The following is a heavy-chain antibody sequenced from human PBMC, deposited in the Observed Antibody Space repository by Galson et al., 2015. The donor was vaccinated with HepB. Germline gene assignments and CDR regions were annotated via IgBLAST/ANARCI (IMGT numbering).Heavy chain of an antibody. CDR3: ARDGLTFGGVIVTFDY. J-gene: IGHJ4*02. CDR2: ISSSSSYI. D-gene: IGHD3-16*02. V-gene: IGHV3-21*01. Sequence: SLRLSCAASGFTFSSYSMNWVRQAPGKGLEWVSSISSSSSYIYYADSVKGRFTISRDNAKNSLYLQMNSLRAEDTAVYYCARDGLTFGGVIVTFDYWGQGTLVTVSS. CDR1: GFTFSSYS.